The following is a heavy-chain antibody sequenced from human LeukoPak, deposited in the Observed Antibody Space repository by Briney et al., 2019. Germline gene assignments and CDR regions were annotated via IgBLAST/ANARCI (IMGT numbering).Heavy chain of an antibody. V-gene: IGHV3-9*01. D-gene: IGHD3-22*01. CDR1: GFMFHDYV. J-gene: IGHJ5*01. Sequence: GRSLRLSCVGSGFMFHDYVMHWVRQMPGKGLEWVLGVSWNSDHIGYADSVKGRFTISRDNDRNTLHLEMNHLRVEDTAFYFCTRSPSFTLGGGYLDSWGQGSLVTVSS. CDR2: VSWNSDHI. CDR3: TRSPSFTLGGGYLDS.